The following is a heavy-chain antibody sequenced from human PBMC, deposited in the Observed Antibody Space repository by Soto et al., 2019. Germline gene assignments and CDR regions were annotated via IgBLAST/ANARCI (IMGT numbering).Heavy chain of an antibody. CDR3: ASSITIFGVVTYNWCDP. Sequence: QVQLVQSGAEVKKPGSSVKVSCKASGGTFSSYAISWVRQAPGQGLEWMGGIIPIFGTANYAQKFQGRVTITADESTSTAYMELSSLRSEDTAVYYCASSITIFGVVTYNWCDPWGQGTLVTVSS. D-gene: IGHD3-3*01. CDR2: IIPIFGTA. V-gene: IGHV1-69*12. J-gene: IGHJ5*02. CDR1: GGTFSSYA.